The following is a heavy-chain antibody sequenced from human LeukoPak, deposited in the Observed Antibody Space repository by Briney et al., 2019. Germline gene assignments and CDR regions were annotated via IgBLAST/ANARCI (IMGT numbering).Heavy chain of an antibody. CDR2: IYTSGST. D-gene: IGHD3-3*01. J-gene: IGHJ4*02. Sequence: TSETLSLTCTVSGGSISRYYWSWIRQPAGKGLEWIGRIYTSGSTNYHPSLRSRVTMSVDTSKNQFSLKLSSATAADTAVYYCARCDYWSGRKVGTFDYWGQGTLVTVSS. CDR3: ARCDYWSGRKVGTFDY. CDR1: GGSISRYY. V-gene: IGHV4-4*07.